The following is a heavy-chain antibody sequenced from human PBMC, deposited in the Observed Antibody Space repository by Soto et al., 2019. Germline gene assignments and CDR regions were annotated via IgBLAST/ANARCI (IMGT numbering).Heavy chain of an antibody. J-gene: IGHJ4*02. CDR1: GFTFSTYY. D-gene: IGHD2-2*01. CDR2: IKQDGGEK. V-gene: IGHV3-7*05. Sequence: ESGGGLIQPGGSLRLSCAASGFTFSTYYMSWVRQAPWKGLEWVANIKQDGGEKYYVDSVKGRFSISRDNAKNSLYLQMNSLRAEDTAVYYCATYCSSSSCRSVWGQRTLVTVSS. CDR3: ATYCSSSSCRSV.